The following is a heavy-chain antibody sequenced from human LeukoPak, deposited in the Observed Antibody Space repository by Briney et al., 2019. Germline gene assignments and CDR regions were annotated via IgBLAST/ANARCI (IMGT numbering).Heavy chain of an antibody. D-gene: IGHD3-10*01. CDR3: ARASGVGFDY. V-gene: IGHV3-48*03. CDR1: GFTFSSYE. Sequence: PGGSLRLSCAASGFTFSSYEMNWVRQAPGKGLEWVSYISSSGSTIYYADSVKGRFTISRNNAKNSLYLQMSSLRAEDTAVYYCARASGVGFDYWGQGTLVTVSS. J-gene: IGHJ4*02. CDR2: ISSSGSTI.